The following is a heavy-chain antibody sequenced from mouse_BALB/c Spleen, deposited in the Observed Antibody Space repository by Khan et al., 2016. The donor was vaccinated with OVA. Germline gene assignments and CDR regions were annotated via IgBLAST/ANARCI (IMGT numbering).Heavy chain of an antibody. CDR1: GYTFTDFV. CDR2: ISTYYGDA. V-gene: IGHV1S137*01. D-gene: IGHD2-13*01. CDR3: EGWSDKHGFDY. J-gene: IGHJ3*01. Sequence: QVQLLQSGAELVRPGVSVKISCKGSGYTFTDFVMHWVKQSHAKSLEWIGVISTYYGDANYNQKFKGKATMTVDKSSSTAYMELARLTSEDSAICSGEGWSDKHGFDYWGQGTLVTVSA.